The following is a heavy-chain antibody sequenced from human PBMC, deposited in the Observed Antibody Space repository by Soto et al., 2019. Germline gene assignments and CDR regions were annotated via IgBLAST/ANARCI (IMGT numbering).Heavy chain of an antibody. J-gene: IGHJ6*02. CDR2: VYHTGTT. V-gene: IGHV4-31*02. CDR3: ARALVTDYNSRDYHYYFAMDV. D-gene: IGHD3-22*01. Sequence: PSQTLPITGVVSGGPVSGDDRYSSWIRHLPGKGLEWIANVYHTGTTYYNPSLKSRVSMSVDTSQNQFSLILASVTAADTAVYYCARALVTDYNSRDYHYYFAMDVWGQGTSVTVSS. CDR1: GGPVSGDDRY.